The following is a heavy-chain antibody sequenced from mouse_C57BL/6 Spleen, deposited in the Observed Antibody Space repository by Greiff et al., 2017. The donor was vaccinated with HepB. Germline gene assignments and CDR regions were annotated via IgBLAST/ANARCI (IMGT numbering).Heavy chain of an antibody. CDR2: ISNGGGST. CDR1: GFTFSDYY. V-gene: IGHV5-12*01. Sequence: DVKLVESGGGLVQPGGSLKLSCAASGFTFSDYYMYWVRQTPEKRLEWVAYISNGGGSTYYPDTVKGRFTISRDNAKNTLYLQMSRLKSEDTAMYYCARAYYSNYEGYFDVWGTGTTVTVSS. J-gene: IGHJ1*03. D-gene: IGHD2-5*01. CDR3: ARAYYSNYEGYFDV.